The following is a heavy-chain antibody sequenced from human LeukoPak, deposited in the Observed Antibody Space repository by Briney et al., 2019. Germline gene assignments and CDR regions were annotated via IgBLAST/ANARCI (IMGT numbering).Heavy chain of an antibody. CDR1: GFTFSSFG. V-gene: IGHV3-33*08. J-gene: IGHJ4*02. D-gene: IGHD3-10*01. CDR3: ARDVVPMVRGVPQGIDY. Sequence: GGSLRLSCVASGFTFSSFGMHWVRQAPGKGLEWVAVIWYDGTNKYYADSVKGRFTISRDNSKNTLYLQMNSLRAEDTAIYYCARDVVPMVRGVPQGIDYWGQGSLVTVSS. CDR2: IWYDGTNK.